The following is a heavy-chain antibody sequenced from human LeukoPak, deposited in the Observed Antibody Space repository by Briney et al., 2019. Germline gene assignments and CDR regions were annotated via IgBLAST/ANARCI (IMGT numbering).Heavy chain of an antibody. CDR3: ASQAGGYDFWSGDFDY. CDR1: GFTFSSYW. CDR2: IKQDGSEK. D-gene: IGHD3-3*01. J-gene: IGHJ4*02. Sequence: GGSLRLSCAASGFTFSSYWMSWVRQAPGKGLEWVANIKQDGSEKYYVDSVKGRFTISRDNAKNSLYLQMNSLRAEDTAVYYCASQAGGYDFWSGDFDYWGQGTLVTASS. V-gene: IGHV3-7*01.